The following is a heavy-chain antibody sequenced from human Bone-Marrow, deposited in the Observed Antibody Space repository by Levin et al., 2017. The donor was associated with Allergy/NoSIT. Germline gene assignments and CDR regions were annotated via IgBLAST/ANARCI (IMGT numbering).Heavy chain of an antibody. V-gene: IGHV3-9*01. J-gene: IGHJ4*02. CDR2: ISWNSGSI. CDR3: AKDIWEFGDLYLRPDS. CDR1: GFNFDDFA. D-gene: IGHD3-10*01. Sequence: PGGSLRLSCAASGFNFDDFAMHWVRQAPGKGPEWVSGISWNSGSINYADSVKGRFTISRDNAKNPLYLQMNSLRAEDTAFYYCAKDIWEFGDLYLRPDSWGQGTLVSVSS.